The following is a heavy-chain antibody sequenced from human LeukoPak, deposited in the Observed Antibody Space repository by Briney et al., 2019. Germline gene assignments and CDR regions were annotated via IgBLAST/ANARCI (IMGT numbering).Heavy chain of an antibody. V-gene: IGHV1-2*02. J-gene: IGHJ4*02. CDR1: GYTFTGYY. D-gene: IGHD3-16*01. CDR2: INPNSGGT. Sequence: ASVKVSCKASGYTFTGYYMHWVRQAPGQGLEWMGWINPNSGGTNCAQKFQGRVTMTRDTSISTAYMELSRLRSDDTAVYYCAREGGYDYVPRFGYWGQGTLVTVSS. CDR3: AREGGYDYVPRFGY.